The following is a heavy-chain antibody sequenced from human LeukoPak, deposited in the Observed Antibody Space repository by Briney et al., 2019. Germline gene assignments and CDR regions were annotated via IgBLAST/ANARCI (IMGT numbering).Heavy chain of an antibody. J-gene: IGHJ4*02. D-gene: IGHD3-22*01. CDR3: ARDQNEYYYDSSGYSL. V-gene: IGHV4-61*01. CDR2: IYYSGST. CDR1: GGSVSSGSYY. Sequence: SETLSLTCTVSGGSVSSGSYYWSWVRQPPGKGLEWIGYIYYSGSTNYNPSLKSRVTISVDTSKNQFSLRLSSVTAADTAVYYCARDQNEYYYDSSGYSLWGQGTLVTISS.